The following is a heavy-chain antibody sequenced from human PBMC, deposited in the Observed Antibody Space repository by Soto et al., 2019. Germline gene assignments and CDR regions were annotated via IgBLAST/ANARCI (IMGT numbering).Heavy chain of an antibody. J-gene: IGHJ6*03. CDR1: GYTFTTHV. Sequence: ASVKVSCKASGYTFTTHVMHWVRQAPGQRLEWMGWVNRDNGNTKYAQKFQGRVTMTRDTSVSTAYMELSRLRSDDTAVYYCAREAISYYYYYMDVWGKGTTVTVSS. CDR2: VNRDNGNT. D-gene: IGHD5-18*01. CDR3: AREAISYYYYYMDV. V-gene: IGHV1-3*01.